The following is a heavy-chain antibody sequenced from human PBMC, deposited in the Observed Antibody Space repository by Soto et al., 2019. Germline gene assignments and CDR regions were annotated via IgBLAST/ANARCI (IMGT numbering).Heavy chain of an antibody. CDR1: VFTFSIYW. CDR3: ARVSSGWYRRGFDI. V-gene: IGHV3-7*01. CDR2: IKQDGSEK. J-gene: IGHJ3*02. Sequence: WGSLLLSCASSVFTFSIYWMSWVRQAPGKGLDWVANIKQDGSEKYYVDSVNGRFTISRDNAKNPLYLQMNSLRAEDTAVYYCARVSSGWYRRGFDIWGQGTMVTVSS. D-gene: IGHD6-19*01.